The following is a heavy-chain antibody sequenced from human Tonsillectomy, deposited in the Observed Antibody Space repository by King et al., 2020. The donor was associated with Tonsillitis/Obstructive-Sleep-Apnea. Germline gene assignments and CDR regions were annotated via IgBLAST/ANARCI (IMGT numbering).Heavy chain of an antibody. D-gene: IGHD2-8*01. CDR3: AREGAVMNAFDI. Sequence: LQLQESGPGLVKPSETLSLTCTVSGGSISSYYWSWIRQPPGKGLECIGYIYYSGGTNYNPSLKSRVTISVDTSKNQFSLKLSSVTAADTAVYYCAREGAVMNAFDIWGQGTMVTVSS. CDR2: IYYSGGT. CDR1: GGSISSYY. J-gene: IGHJ3*02. V-gene: IGHV4-59*01.